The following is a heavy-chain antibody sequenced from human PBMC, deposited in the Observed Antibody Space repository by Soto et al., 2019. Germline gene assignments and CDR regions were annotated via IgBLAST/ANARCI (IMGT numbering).Heavy chain of an antibody. D-gene: IGHD6-13*01. Sequence: PSETLSLTCTVSSGSISSYYWNWIRQPPGKGLEWIGHIYYSGSTNYNPSLKSRVTISVDTSKNQFSLKLSSVTAADTAVYYCASQQLVHYYYGMDVWGQGTTVTVSS. J-gene: IGHJ6*02. CDR1: SGSISSYY. V-gene: IGHV4-59*08. CDR2: IYYSGST. CDR3: ASQQLVHYYYGMDV.